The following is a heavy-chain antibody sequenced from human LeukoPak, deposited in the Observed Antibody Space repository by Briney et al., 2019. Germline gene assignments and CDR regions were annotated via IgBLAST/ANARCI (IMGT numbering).Heavy chain of an antibody. CDR1: GGTISGYH. J-gene: IGHJ6*03. CDR2: IYYSGSS. CDR3: ARVPRSYYYYYYMDV. V-gene: IGHV4-59*01. Sequence: SETLSLTCNVSGGTISGYHWSWIRQPPGKGLEWLGYIYYSGSSNYNPSLKSRVTMSADTSKNQFSLKLSSVTAADTAVYYCARVPRSYYYYYYMDVWGKGTTVTVSS.